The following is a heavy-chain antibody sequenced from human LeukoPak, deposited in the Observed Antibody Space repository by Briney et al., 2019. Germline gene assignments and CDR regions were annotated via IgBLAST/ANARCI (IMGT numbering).Heavy chain of an antibody. V-gene: IGHV4-34*01. J-gene: IGHJ6*03. CDR3: ARLGDSYGYYYYYYMDV. Sequence: SETLSLTCAVYGGSFSGYYWSWLRQPPGKGLEWIGEINHSGSTNYNQSLKSRVTISVDTSKNQFSLKLSSVTAADTAVYYCARLGDSYGYYYYYYMDVWGKGTGVSVSS. CDR1: GGSFSGYY. D-gene: IGHD5-18*01. CDR2: INHSGST.